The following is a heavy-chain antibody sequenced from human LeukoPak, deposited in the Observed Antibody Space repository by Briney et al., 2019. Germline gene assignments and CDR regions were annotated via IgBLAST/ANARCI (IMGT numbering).Heavy chain of an antibody. J-gene: IGHJ4*02. CDR2: IYHSGST. CDR1: GYSISSGYY. V-gene: IGHV4-38-2*01. CDR3: ASTGTTALFDY. Sequence: SETLSLTCAVSGYSISSGYYWGWIRQPPGKGLEWIGSIYHSGSTYYNPSLKSRVTISVDTSKNPFSLKLSSVTAADTAVYYCASTGTTALFDYWGQGTLVTVSS. D-gene: IGHD1-7*01.